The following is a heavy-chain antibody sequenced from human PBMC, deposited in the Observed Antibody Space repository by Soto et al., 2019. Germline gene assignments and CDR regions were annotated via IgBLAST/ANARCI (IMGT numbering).Heavy chain of an antibody. V-gene: IGHV4-38-2*01. J-gene: IGHJ4*02. CDR2: IRHSGTV. D-gene: IGHD2-21*01. CDR1: GDSISSGSY. CDR3: SRTHNVGFSPY. Sequence: LSLTCAVSGDSISSGSYWALLRHSPGKGLEGIGSIRHSGTVYYNPSLKSRLTISVDTSKNQFAMKLASVTAADSAVYFCSRTHNVGFSPYCGQGTLVTVSS.